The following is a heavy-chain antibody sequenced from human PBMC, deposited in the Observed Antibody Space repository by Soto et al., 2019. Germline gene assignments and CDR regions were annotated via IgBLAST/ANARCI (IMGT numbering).Heavy chain of an antibody. CDR3: AKSPPQGERYFAWLGGGDFDY. J-gene: IGHJ4*02. V-gene: IGHV3-23*01. CDR2: ISGSGGST. Sequence: PGGSLRLSCAASGFSFSSYAMSWVRQAPGKGLEWVSAISGSGGSTYYADSVKGRFTISRDNSKNTLYLQMNSLRAEDTAVYYCAKSPPQGERYFAWLGGGDFDYGGQGPLVTVPS. D-gene: IGHD3-9*01. CDR1: GFSFSSYA.